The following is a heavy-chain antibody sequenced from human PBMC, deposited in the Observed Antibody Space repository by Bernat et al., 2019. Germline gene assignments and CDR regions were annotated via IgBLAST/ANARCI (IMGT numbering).Heavy chain of an antibody. Sequence: EVQLLESGGGLVQPGGSLRLSCAASGFTFSSYAMSWVRQAPGKGLECVSAISGSGGSTYCADAAKGRFTITRDKSQNSVFLEMNRLKAVGTAVSYRCKSRVYGNWFDPRGPGTL. CDR2: ISGSGGST. V-gene: IGHV3-23*01. CDR3: CKSRVYGNWFDP. CDR1: GFTFSSYA. D-gene: IGHD6-13*01. J-gene: IGHJ5*02.